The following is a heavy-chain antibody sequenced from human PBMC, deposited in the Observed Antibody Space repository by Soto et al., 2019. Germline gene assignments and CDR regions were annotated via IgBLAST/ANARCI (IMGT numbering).Heavy chain of an antibody. D-gene: IGHD2-8*01. J-gene: IGHJ4*02. V-gene: IGHV3-7*01. CDR3: ARAGGYCTNGVCYDYFDY. Sequence: GGSLRLSCAASGFTFSSYWMSWVRQAPGKGLEWVANIKQDGSEKYYVDSVKGRFTISRDNAKNSLYLQMNSLRAEDTAVYYCARAGGYCTNGVCYDYFDYWGQGTLVTVSS. CDR1: GFTFSSYW. CDR2: IKQDGSEK.